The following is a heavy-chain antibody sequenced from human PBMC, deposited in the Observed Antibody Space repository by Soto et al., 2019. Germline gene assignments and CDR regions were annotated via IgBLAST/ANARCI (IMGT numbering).Heavy chain of an antibody. V-gene: IGHV4-34*01. CDR1: GGSFSGYY. J-gene: IGHJ6*02. Sequence: TLSLTCAVYGGSFSGYYWSWIRQPPGKGLEWIGEINHSGSTNYNPSLKSRVTISVDTSKNQFSLKLSSVTAADTAVYYCARGPGYSSGWTFGDYYYGMDVWGQGTTVTVSS. CDR2: INHSGST. D-gene: IGHD6-19*01. CDR3: ARGPGYSSGWTFGDYYYGMDV.